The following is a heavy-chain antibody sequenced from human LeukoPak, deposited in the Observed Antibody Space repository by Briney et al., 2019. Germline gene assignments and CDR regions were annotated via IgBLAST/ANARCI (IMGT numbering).Heavy chain of an antibody. J-gene: IGHJ5*02. Sequence: PSQTLSLTCTVSGGSISSGGYYWTWIRQHPGKGLEWIGYIYYSGSAHYNPSLKSRVTMSVDTSKNQFSLTLSSVTAADTAVYYCAREAAGQWFDPWGQGTLVTVSS. CDR1: GGSISSGGYY. V-gene: IGHV4-31*03. D-gene: IGHD6-25*01. CDR3: AREAAGQWFDP. CDR2: IYYSGSA.